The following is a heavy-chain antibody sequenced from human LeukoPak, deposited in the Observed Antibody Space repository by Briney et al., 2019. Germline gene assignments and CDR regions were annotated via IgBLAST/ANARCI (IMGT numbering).Heavy chain of an antibody. CDR3: TRDLGSFYVGLTLYPVLY. V-gene: IGHV3-48*01. J-gene: IGHJ4*02. CDR1: GFTFIDYT. Sequence: GGSLRLSCAASGFTFIDYTMNWVRQAPGQGPGWIAYISGHSFTIYYADSAKGRFSISRDDAKNSLFLQMNGLRVEATAVYYCTRDLGSFYVGLTLYPVLYWGQGTLVTVSS. CDR2: ISGHSFTI. D-gene: IGHD3-10*02.